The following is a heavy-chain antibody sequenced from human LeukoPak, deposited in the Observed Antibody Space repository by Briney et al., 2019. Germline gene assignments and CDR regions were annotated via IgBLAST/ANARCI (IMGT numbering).Heavy chain of an antibody. V-gene: IGHV5-51*01. Sequence: GESLKISCKASGYSFTDHWIGWVRPMPGQGLEWMGIIYPGDSDTRYSPSFQGQVTISADKSIATAYLQWSSLRASDTAMYYCARSMTGYYGDSNYIYWGQGTLVTVSS. CDR3: ARSMTGYYGDSNYIY. CDR1: GYSFTDHW. CDR2: IYPGDSDT. J-gene: IGHJ4*02. D-gene: IGHD4-17*01.